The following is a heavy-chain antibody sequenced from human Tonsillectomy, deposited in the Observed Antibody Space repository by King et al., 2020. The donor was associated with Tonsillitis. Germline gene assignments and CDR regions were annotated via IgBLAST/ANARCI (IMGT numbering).Heavy chain of an antibody. J-gene: IGHJ4*02. CDR1: GYTFTSYA. D-gene: IGHD3-10*01. CDR3: LSLIRATPY. V-gene: IGHV1-3*01. Sequence: QLVQSGAEVKRPGASGMVSCTASGYTFTSYALHWVRQAPGQRPEWMGWINAGNGNTKYSQMLQGRVTFTSDTSASTGYMEVSSLRSEDTAVYYCLSLIRATPYWGQGTLVTVSS. CDR2: INAGNGNT.